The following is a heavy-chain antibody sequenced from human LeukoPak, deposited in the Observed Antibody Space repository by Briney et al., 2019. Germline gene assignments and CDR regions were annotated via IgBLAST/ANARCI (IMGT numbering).Heavy chain of an antibody. Sequence: GGSLRLSCAASEFTVSSNYMSRVRQAPGKGLEWVSVIYIGGSTYYADSVKGRFTISRDISKNTLYLQMNSLRAEDTAMYYCARLGIVVPAVIFDYWGQGTLVTVSS. CDR1: EFTVSSNY. V-gene: IGHV3-53*01. CDR3: ARLGIVVPAVIFDY. J-gene: IGHJ4*02. D-gene: IGHD2-2*02. CDR2: IYIGGST.